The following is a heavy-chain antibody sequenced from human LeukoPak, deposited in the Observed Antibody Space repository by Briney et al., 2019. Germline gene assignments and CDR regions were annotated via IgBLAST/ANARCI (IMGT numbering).Heavy chain of an antibody. CDR3: ARRAAGYGYITL. J-gene: IGHJ4*02. D-gene: IGHD5-18*01. CDR1: GGSISSYY. V-gene: IGHV4-59*08. Sequence: PSETLSLICTVSGGSISSYYWSWIRQPPGKGLEWIGYIYYTGGSNYNPSLKSRVTISVGTSKNQFSLKLTSVTAADTAVYFCARRAAGYGYITLWGQGTLVTVSS. CDR2: IYYTGGS.